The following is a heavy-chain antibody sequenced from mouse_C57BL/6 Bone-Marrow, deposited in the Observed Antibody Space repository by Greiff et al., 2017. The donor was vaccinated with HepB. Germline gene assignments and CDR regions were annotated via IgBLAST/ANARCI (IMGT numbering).Heavy chain of an antibody. CDR1: GFTFSDAW. J-gene: IGHJ1*03. V-gene: IGHV6-6*01. CDR3: TRRGYYGSSYWYFDV. Sequence: EVKLVESGGGLVQPGGSMKLSCAASGFTFSDAWMDWVRQSPEKGLEWVAEIRNKANNHATYYAESVKGRFTISRDDSKSSVYLQMNSLRAEDTGIYYCTRRGYYGSSYWYFDVWGTGTTVTVSS. D-gene: IGHD1-1*01. CDR2: IRNKANNHAT.